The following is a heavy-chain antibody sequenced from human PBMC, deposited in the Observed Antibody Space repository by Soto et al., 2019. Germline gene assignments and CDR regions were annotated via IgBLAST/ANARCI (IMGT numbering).Heavy chain of an antibody. V-gene: IGHV3-23*01. CDR3: ASRSSGWYFDY. Sequence: EVQLLESGGGLVQPGGSLRLSCAAPGFTFSNYAMNWVRQAPGKGLEWVSVISGSGGSTYYADSVKGRFTISRDNSKLTLYLQMNSLIGEDTAVYYCASRSSGWYFDYWGQGTLVTVSS. J-gene: IGHJ4*02. CDR2: ISGSGGST. D-gene: IGHD6-19*01. CDR1: GFTFSNYA.